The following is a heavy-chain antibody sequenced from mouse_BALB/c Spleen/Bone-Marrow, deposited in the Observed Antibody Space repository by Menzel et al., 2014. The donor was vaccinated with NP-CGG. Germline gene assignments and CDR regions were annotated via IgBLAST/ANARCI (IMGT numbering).Heavy chain of an antibody. J-gene: IGHJ2*01. D-gene: IGHD1-1*01. CDR3: ARNYSCIPYSIDH. CDR1: GFSLPRYN. CDR2: IWNGGRT. Sequence: LAETGTGLVAPSQSWSITCTVSGFSLPRYNVHWVRQPPGKGLEWLGMIWNGGRTDYNSALKYRLSISKGNSKRQVFLKMNILQTDDTAMFSCARNYSCIPYSIDHRRQATPLTVPS. V-gene: IGHV2-6-4*01.